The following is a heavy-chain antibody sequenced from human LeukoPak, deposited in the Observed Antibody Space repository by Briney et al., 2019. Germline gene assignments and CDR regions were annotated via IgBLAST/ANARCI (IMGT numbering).Heavy chain of an antibody. CDR2: INPSGGST. Sequence: ASVKVSCKASGYTFTSYYMHWVRQAPGQGLEWMGIINPSGGSTSYAQKLQGRVTMTRDMSTSTVYMELSSLRSEGTAVYYCARDVGIVGATLSYWGQGTLVTVSS. D-gene: IGHD1-26*01. J-gene: IGHJ4*02. V-gene: IGHV1-46*01. CDR1: GYTFTSYY. CDR3: ARDVGIVGATLSY.